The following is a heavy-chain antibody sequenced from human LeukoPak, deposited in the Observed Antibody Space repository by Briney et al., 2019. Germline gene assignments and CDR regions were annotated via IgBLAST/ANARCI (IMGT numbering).Heavy chain of an antibody. D-gene: IGHD3-10*01. J-gene: IGHJ5*02. Sequence: APVKVSCKASGYTFTSYDINWVRQATGQGLEWMGWMNPNSGNTGYAQKFQGRVTMTEDTSTDTAYMELSSLRSEDTAVYYCATDLGQSWGQGTLVTVSS. CDR1: GYTFTSYD. CDR3: ATDLGQS. CDR2: MNPNSGNT. V-gene: IGHV1-8*01.